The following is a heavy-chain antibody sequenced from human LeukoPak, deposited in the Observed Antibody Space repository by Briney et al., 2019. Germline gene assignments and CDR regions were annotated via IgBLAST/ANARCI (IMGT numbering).Heavy chain of an antibody. V-gene: IGHV1-18*01. Sequence: ASVKVSCKASGYTVTSYGISWVRQAPGQGLEWMGXISAYNGNTNYAQKLQGRVTMTTDTSTSTAYMELRSLRSDDTAVYYCARVQEWELLKYYFDYWGQGTLVTVSS. CDR3: ARVQEWELLKYYFDY. CDR2: ISAYNGNT. J-gene: IGHJ4*02. D-gene: IGHD1-26*01. CDR1: GYTVTSYG.